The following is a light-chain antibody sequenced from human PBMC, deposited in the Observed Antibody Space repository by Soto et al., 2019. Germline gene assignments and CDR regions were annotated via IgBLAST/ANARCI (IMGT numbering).Light chain of an antibody. J-gene: IGLJ3*02. CDR3: QSYDTISGV. Sequence: QSVLTQPPSASGTPGQRVTISCSGSTSNLGSHFVYWYQQLPGTAPKLLIYNNNQRPSGVPDRFSGSKSGTSASLAITGLQAEDEADYYCQSYDTISGVFGGGTKLTVL. CDR1: TSNLGSHF. V-gene: IGLV1-44*01. CDR2: NNN.